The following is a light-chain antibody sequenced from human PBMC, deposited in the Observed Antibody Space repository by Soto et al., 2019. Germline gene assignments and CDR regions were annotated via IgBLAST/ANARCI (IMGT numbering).Light chain of an antibody. Sequence: QSALTQPPSASGSPGQSVTISCTGTSSDVGAYIYVSWYQQHPGTAPKLIIYEVNKRPSGVPDRFSGSRSGNTASLTVSGLHPEDAADYYCISYAGNHNLVFGGGTKVTVL. V-gene: IGLV2-8*01. CDR2: EVN. CDR1: SSDVGAYIY. J-gene: IGLJ2*01. CDR3: ISYAGNHNLV.